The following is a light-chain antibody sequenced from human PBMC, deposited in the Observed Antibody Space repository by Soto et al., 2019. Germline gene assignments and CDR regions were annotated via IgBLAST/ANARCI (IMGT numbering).Light chain of an antibody. J-gene: IGLJ2*01. Sequence: QSVLTQPPSASGTPGQRVTISCSGSSSNIGSNSVNWYQQLTGTAPKLLIYSTDQRPSGVPDRFSGSKSGTSASLAISGLQSEDESDFYCAAWDDSLNGLVFGGGTKLTVL. CDR3: AAWDDSLNGLV. CDR1: SSNIGSNS. V-gene: IGLV1-44*01. CDR2: STD.